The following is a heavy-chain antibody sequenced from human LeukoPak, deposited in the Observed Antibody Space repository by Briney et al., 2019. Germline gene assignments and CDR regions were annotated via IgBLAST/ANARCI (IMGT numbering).Heavy chain of an antibody. CDR3: TKWEQSTNAFDI. Sequence: SETLSLTSNVSGDSISRFYWNWIRQPPGKGLEWIGYISYSGSSDYNPSLKSRLTNYNPSLKSRVTMSADTSKNQLSLRLNSRPSTDTAVYYCTKWEQSTNAFDIWGQGTMVTVSS. CDR2: ISYSGSSDYNPSLKSRLT. CDR1: GDSISRFY. V-gene: IGHV4-59*01. J-gene: IGHJ3*02. D-gene: IGHD1/OR15-1a*01.